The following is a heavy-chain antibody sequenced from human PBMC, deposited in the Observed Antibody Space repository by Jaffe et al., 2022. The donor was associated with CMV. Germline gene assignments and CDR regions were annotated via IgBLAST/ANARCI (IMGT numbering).Heavy chain of an antibody. CDR1: GGSISSYDYY. CDR2: IYFSGST. D-gene: IGHD2-21*02. V-gene: IGHV4-39*01. CDR3: ARRTASDWYIDL. J-gene: IGHJ2*01. Sequence: QLQLQESGPGLVKPSETLSLTCTVSGGSISSYDYYWGWIRQPPGKGLEWIGNIYFSGSTYYNPSLKSRVTILVDTSKNQFSLKLSSVTAADTAAYWCARRTASDWYIDLWGRGTLVTVSS.